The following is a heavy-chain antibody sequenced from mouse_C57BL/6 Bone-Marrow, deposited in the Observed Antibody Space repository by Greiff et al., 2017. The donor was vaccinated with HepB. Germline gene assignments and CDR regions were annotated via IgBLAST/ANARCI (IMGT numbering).Heavy chain of an antibody. V-gene: IGHV1-61*01. Sequence: QVQLQQPGAELVRPGSSVKLSCKASGYTFTSYWMDWVKQRPGQGLEWIGNIYPSDSETHYNQKFKDKATLTVDKSSSTAYMQLSSLTSEDSAVYYCAIGGYSNYLVWFAYWGQGTLITVSA. CDR3: AIGGYSNYLVWFAY. CDR2: IYPSDSET. CDR1: GYTFTSYW. D-gene: IGHD2-5*01. J-gene: IGHJ3*01.